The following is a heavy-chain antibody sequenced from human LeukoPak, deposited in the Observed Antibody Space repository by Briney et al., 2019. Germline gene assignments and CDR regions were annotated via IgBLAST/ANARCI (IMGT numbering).Heavy chain of an antibody. CDR2: IIPIFGTA. D-gene: IGHD5-18*01. J-gene: IGHJ6*02. CDR3: ARGDTAMEAIDYYYYGMDV. CDR1: GGTFSSYA. V-gene: IGHV1-69*13. Sequence: ASVRVSCKASGGTFSSYAISWVRQAPGQGLGWMGGIIPIFGTANYAQKFQGRVTITADESTSTAYMELSSLRSEDTAVYYCARGDTAMEAIDYYYYGMDVWGQGTTVTVSS.